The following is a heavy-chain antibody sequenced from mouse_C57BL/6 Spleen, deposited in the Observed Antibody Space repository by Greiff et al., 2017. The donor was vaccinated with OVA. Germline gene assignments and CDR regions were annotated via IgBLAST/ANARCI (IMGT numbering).Heavy chain of an antibody. J-gene: IGHJ3*01. CDR1: GYSFTDYN. CDR3: ARGPGTWGWFAY. CDR2: INPNHGTT. Sequence: EVKLVESGPELVKPGASVKISCKASGYSFTDYNMNWVKQSNGKSLEWIGVINPNHGTTSYNQKFKGKATLTVDQSSSTAYMQLNSLTSEDSAVYYCARGPGTWGWFAYWGQGTLVTVSA. V-gene: IGHV1-39*01. D-gene: IGHD4-1*01.